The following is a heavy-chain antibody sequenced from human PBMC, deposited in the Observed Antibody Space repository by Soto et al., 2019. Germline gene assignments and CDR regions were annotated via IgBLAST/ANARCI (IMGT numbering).Heavy chain of an antibody. CDR2: IYTSAII. Sequence: PSETLSLTCSVSGADINTYSWTWIRQPAGKGLEWIGRIYTSAIINYNPSLRGRVTLSVDTSTNQVSLKLASVTAADTAVYYCARDREAGYNFYYGMDVWGQGTTVTV. V-gene: IGHV4-4*07. D-gene: IGHD6-19*01. J-gene: IGHJ6*02. CDR3: ARDREAGYNFYYGMDV. CDR1: GADINTYS.